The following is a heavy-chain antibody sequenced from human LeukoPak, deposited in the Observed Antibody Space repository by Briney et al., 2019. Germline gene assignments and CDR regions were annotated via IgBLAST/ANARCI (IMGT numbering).Heavy chain of an antibody. D-gene: IGHD1-26*01. J-gene: IGHJ4*02. V-gene: IGHV4-34*01. Sequence: KTSETLSLTCAVYGGSFSGYYWSWIRQPPGKGLEWIGEINHSGSTNYNPSLKSRVTISVDTSKNQFSPKLSSVTAADTAVYYCARGWPGGSYHNWGQGTLVTVSS. CDR2: INHSGST. CDR3: ARGWPGGSYHN. CDR1: GGSFSGYY.